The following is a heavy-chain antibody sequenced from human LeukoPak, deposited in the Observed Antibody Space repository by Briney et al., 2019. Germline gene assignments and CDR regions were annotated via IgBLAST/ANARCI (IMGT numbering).Heavy chain of an antibody. V-gene: IGHV4-38-2*01. CDR2: IYHSGST. Sequence: SETLSLTCAVSGYSISSGYYWGWIRPPPGKGLEWIGSIYHSGSTHYNPSLKSRVTISVDTSKNQFSLKLSSVTAADTAVYYCARSPERWLQLLIDYWGQGTLVTVSS. CDR1: GYSISSGYY. D-gene: IGHD5-24*01. CDR3: ARSPERWLQLLIDY. J-gene: IGHJ4*02.